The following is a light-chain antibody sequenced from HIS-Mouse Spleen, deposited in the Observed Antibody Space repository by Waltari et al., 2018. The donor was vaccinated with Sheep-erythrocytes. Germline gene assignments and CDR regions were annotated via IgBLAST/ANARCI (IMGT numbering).Light chain of an antibody. J-gene: IGLJ2*01. CDR2: QDS. Sequence: SYELTQPPSVSVSPGQTASITCSGDNLGDKYACWYQQKPGQSPVLVIYQDSKRPSGIPGRFSGSNSGNTATLTISGTQAMDEADYYCQEWDSSTAWNVVFGGGTKLTVL. V-gene: IGLV3-1*01. CDR1: NLGDKY. CDR3: QEWDSSTAWNVV.